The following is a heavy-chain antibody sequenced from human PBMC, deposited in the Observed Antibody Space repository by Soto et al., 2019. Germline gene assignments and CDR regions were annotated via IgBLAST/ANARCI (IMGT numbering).Heavy chain of an antibody. Sequence: QVQLQESGPGLVKPSETLSLTCTVSGGSISTYYCTWIRQSPGKGLEWIGYIYNSAITNYNPSVRSRVTISVDTSKNQFSLRLSSVTSADTAVYYCARSIPMIGAFDIWGQGTMVTVSS. V-gene: IGHV4-59*01. CDR1: GGSISTYY. J-gene: IGHJ3*02. CDR2: IYNSAIT. CDR3: ARSIPMIGAFDI. D-gene: IGHD2-2*02.